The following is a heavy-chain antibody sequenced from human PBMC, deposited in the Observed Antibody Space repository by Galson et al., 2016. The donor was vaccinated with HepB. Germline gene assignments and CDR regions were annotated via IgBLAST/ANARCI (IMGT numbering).Heavy chain of an antibody. CDR2: IYYSGTS. Sequence: ETLSLTCTVSGGSISSSYYWAWIRQPPGKGLEWIASIYYSGTSYYKPSLTSRVTITVDTSKSQFSLKVRSVTAADTAVYYCARHAGTSYENYYMDVWGRGTTVAVSS. J-gene: IGHJ6*03. V-gene: IGHV4-39*01. CDR3: ARHAGTSYENYYMDV. D-gene: IGHD1-7*01. CDR1: GGSISSSYY.